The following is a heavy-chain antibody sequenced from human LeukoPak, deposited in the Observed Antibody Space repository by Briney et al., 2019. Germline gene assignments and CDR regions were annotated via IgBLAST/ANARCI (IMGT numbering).Heavy chain of an antibody. CDR3: ARVLTLEVPAANWFDP. J-gene: IGHJ5*02. CDR2: IYYSGST. Sequence: SETLSLTCTVSGGSISSYYWSWTRQPPGKGLEWIGYIYYSGSTNYNPSLKSRVTISVDTSKNQFSLKLSSVTAADTAVYYCARVLTLEVPAANWFDPWGQGTLVTVSS. D-gene: IGHD2-2*01. CDR1: GGSISSYY. V-gene: IGHV4-59*01.